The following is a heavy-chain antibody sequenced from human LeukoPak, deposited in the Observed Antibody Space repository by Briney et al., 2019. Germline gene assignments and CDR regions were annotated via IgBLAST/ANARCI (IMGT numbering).Heavy chain of an antibody. CDR3: AGWGNYYDSSGYLP. Sequence: SVKVSCKASGGTFSSYAISWVRQAPGQGLEWMGGVTPIFGTANYAQKFQGRVTITTDESTSTAYMELSSLRCEDTAVYFCAGWGNYYDSSGYLPWGQGTLVNVSS. CDR1: GGTFSSYA. D-gene: IGHD3-22*01. J-gene: IGHJ5*02. V-gene: IGHV1-69*05. CDR2: VTPIFGTA.